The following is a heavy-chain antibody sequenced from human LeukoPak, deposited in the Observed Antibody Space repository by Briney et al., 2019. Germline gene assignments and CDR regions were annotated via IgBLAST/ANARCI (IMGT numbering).Heavy chain of an antibody. CDR1: GFAFSSYA. Sequence: GGSLRLSCAASGFAFSSYAMHWVRQAPGKGLEWVAVISYDGSNKYYADSVKGRFTISRDNSKNTLYLQMNSLRAEDTAVYYCAREHKGSGAFDIWGQGTMVTVSS. J-gene: IGHJ3*02. V-gene: IGHV3-30-3*01. CDR2: ISYDGSNK. CDR3: AREHKGSGAFDI.